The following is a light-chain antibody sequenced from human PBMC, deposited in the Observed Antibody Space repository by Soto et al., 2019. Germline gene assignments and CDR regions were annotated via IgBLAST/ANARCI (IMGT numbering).Light chain of an antibody. CDR1: ESISGW. CDR2: DAS. Sequence: IQVTQSPSALSASVGDTVTITCRASESISGWLAWYQQKPGKAPKLLIFDASTLNSGVPSRFSGSGSGTTFTLTIRSLQADDFASYYCLQYNGYYRTFGQGTKV. J-gene: IGKJ1*01. V-gene: IGKV1-5*01. CDR3: LQYNGYYRT.